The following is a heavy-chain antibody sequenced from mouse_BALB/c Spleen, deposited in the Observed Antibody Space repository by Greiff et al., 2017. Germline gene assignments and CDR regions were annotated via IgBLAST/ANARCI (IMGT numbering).Heavy chain of an antibody. CDR2: IDPANGNT. V-gene: IGHV14-3*02. Sequence: VQLQQSGAELVKPGASVKLSCTASGFNIKDSYMHWVKQRPEQGLEWIGRIDPANGNTKYDPKFQGKATITADTSSNTAYLQLSSLTSEDTAVYYCAIYDAMDYWGQGTSVTVSS. CDR1: GFNIKDSY. CDR3: AIYDAMDY. J-gene: IGHJ4*01.